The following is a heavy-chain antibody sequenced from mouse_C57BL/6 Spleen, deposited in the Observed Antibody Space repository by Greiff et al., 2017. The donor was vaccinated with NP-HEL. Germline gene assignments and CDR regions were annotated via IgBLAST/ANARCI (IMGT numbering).Heavy chain of an antibody. Sequence: QVQLQQSGAELVRPGASVKLSCKASGYTFTDYYINWVKQRPGQGLEWIARIYPGSGNTYYNEKFKGKATLTAEKSSSTAYMQLSSLTSEDSAVYFCAMDYYGSSYSAYWGQGTLVTVSA. J-gene: IGHJ3*01. CDR3: AMDYYGSSYSAY. CDR2: IYPGSGNT. V-gene: IGHV1-76*01. CDR1: GYTFTDYY. D-gene: IGHD1-1*01.